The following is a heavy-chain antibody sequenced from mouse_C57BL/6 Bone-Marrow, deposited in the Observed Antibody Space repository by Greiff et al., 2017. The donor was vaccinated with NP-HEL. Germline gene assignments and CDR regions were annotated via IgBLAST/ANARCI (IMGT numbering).Heavy chain of an antibody. V-gene: IGHV1-26*01. Sequence: VQLQQSGPELVKPGASVKISCKASGYTFTDYYMNWVKQSHGKSLEWIGDINPNNGGTSYNQKFKGKATLTVDKSSSTAYMELRSLTSEDSAVYYCAKRVYAWFAYWGQGTLVTVSA. CDR2: INPNNGGT. CDR1: GYTFTDYY. CDR3: AKRVYAWFAY. J-gene: IGHJ3*01. D-gene: IGHD1-1*01.